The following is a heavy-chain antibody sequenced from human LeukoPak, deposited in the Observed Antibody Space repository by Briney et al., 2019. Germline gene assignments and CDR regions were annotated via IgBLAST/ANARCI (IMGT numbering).Heavy chain of an antibody. CDR3: ARDLGVIVHPSDY. J-gene: IGHJ4*02. CDR2: ISADSATT. CDR1: GFNFGSYS. Sequence: GGSLRLSCAASGFNFGSYSMTWVRQAPGKGLEWVSVISADSATTFADSVKGRFTISRDNAKNTVFLQMSSLRAEDTAMYYCARDLGVIVHPSDYWGQGTLVTVSS. V-gene: IGHV3-23*01. D-gene: IGHD3-16*02.